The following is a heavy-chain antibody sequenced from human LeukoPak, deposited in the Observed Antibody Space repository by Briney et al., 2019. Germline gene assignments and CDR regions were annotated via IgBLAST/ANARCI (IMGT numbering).Heavy chain of an antibody. J-gene: IGHJ4*02. D-gene: IGHD6-13*01. CDR2: ISSSSAYT. CDR1: GFTFDDYG. V-gene: IGHV3-11*05. CDR3: ARDSTTLAAAGTWGY. Sequence: KPGGSLRLSCAASGFTFDDYGMSWVRQAPGKGLEWVSYISSSSAYTDYADSVKGRFTISRDNAKNSLYLQMNSLRAEDTAVYYCARDSTTLAAAGTWGYWGQGTLVTVSS.